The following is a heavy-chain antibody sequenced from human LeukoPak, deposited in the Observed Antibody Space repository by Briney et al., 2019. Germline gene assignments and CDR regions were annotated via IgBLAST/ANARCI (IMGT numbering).Heavy chain of an antibody. CDR1: GFTFSSYW. J-gene: IGHJ6*03. CDR3: AKSGGLYYYYYMDV. CDR2: ISGSGGNT. V-gene: IGHV3-23*01. Sequence: GGSLRLSCAASGFTFSSYWMSWVRQAPGKGLEWVSAISGSGGNTYYADSVKGRFTISRDNSKNTLYLQMNSLRAEDTAIYYCAKSGGLYYYYYMDVWGKGTTVTVSS. D-gene: IGHD3-10*01.